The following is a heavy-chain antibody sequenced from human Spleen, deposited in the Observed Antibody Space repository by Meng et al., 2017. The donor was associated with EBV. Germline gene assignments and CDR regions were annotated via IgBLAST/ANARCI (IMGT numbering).Heavy chain of an antibody. CDR3: ARVRLYYDSSGPIDY. J-gene: IGHJ4*02. V-gene: IGHV4-61*01. CDR2: IYYSGST. Sequence: GQRQESGPGVVNPSEPLSLTCTVSGGSVSSGSYYWSWIRQPPGKGLEWIGYIYYSGSTNYNPSLKSRVAISVDTSKNQFSLRLSSVTAADTAVYYCARVRLYYDSSGPIDYWGQGTLVTVSS. D-gene: IGHD3-22*01. CDR1: GGSVSSGSYY.